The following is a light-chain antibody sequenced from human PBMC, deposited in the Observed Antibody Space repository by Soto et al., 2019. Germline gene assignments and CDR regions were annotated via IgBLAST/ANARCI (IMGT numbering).Light chain of an antibody. CDR3: QQYNNWPPIT. V-gene: IGKV3-15*01. CDR1: QSVSSN. Sequence: EIVMTQSPATLSVSPGERATISCRASQSVSSNLAWYQQKHGQDPRRLIYGASTRATGIPARFSGSGSGTEFTLTISSMQSEDFAVYYYQQYNNWPPITFGQGTRLEIK. CDR2: GAS. J-gene: IGKJ5*01.